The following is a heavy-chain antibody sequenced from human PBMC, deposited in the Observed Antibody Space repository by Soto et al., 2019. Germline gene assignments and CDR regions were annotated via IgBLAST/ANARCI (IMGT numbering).Heavy chain of an antibody. J-gene: IGHJ6*02. Sequence: SVKVSCKTSGGTFSSYAISWVRQAPGQGLEWMGGIIPIFGTANYAQKFQGRVTITADESTSTAYMELSSLRSEDTAVYYCARVPNWFGESFRGMDVWGQGTTVTVSS. CDR3: ARVPNWFGESFRGMDV. D-gene: IGHD3-10*01. CDR1: GGTFSSYA. V-gene: IGHV1-69*13. CDR2: IIPIFGTA.